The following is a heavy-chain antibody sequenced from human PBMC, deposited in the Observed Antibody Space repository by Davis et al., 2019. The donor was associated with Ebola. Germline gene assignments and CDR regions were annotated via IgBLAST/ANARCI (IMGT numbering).Heavy chain of an antibody. CDR3: VRDPNALDY. D-gene: IGHD2-8*01. V-gene: IGHV3-48*01. J-gene: IGHJ4*02. Sequence: GESLKISCVVSGFKVSSYSMNWVRQAPGEGLEWVSYIRYDGFTKHYAASVGGRFTISRDDAKNSLFLQMDSLRAEDTAIYYCVRDPNALDYWGQGTLVTVSP. CDR2: IRYDGFTK. CDR1: GFKVSSYS.